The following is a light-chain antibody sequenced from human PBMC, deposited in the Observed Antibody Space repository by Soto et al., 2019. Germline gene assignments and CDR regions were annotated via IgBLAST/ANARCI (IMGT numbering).Light chain of an antibody. Sequence: QSVLTQPASVSGSPGQSITFSCTGTSSDIGAYNYVSWYQHHPGKAPKFLIYDVTDRPSGVSDRFSGSKSGTTASLTISGLQAEDEADYFCSSYTTINTVVVFGGGTKLTVL. CDR1: SSDIGAYNY. CDR2: DVT. CDR3: SSYTTINTVVV. J-gene: IGLJ3*02. V-gene: IGLV2-14*03.